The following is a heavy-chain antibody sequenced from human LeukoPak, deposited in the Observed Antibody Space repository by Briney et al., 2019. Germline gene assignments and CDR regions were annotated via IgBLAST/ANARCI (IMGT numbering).Heavy chain of an antibody. CDR1: GFTFSIYA. D-gene: IGHD1-26*01. V-gene: IGHV3-23*01. CDR2: ISGSGGST. CDR3: AKEAPTPRGYSGSYLEPFDY. J-gene: IGHJ4*02. Sequence: GGSLRLSCAASGFTFSIYAMNWVRQAPGKGLEWVSAISGSGGSTYNADSVKGRITISRDNSKNTLYLQMNSLRAEDTAVYYCAKEAPTPRGYSGSYLEPFDYWGQGTLVTVSS.